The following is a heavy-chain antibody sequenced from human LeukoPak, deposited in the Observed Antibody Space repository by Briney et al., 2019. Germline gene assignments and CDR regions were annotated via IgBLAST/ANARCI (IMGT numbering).Heavy chain of an antibody. J-gene: IGHJ4*02. Sequence: PTGGSLRLSCAASGFTFSSYAMSWVRQAPGKGLEWVSAISGSGGSTYYADSVKGRFTISRDNSKNTLYLQMNSLRAEDTAVYYCAKTPGYSSGWPFDYWGQGTLVTVSS. CDR3: AKTPGYSSGWPFDY. CDR1: GFTFSSYA. D-gene: IGHD6-19*01. CDR2: ISGSGGST. V-gene: IGHV3-23*01.